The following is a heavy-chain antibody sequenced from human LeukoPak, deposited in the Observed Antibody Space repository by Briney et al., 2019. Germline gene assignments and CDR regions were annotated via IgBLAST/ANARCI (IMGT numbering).Heavy chain of an antibody. CDR2: INHSGST. V-gene: IGHV4-34*01. D-gene: IGHD6-19*01. Sequence: ASETLSLTCAVYGGSFSGYYWSWIRQPPGKGLEWIGEINHSGSTNYNPSLKSRATISVDTSKNQFSLKLSSVTAADTAVYYCARGLAVRNSSGWYYFDYWGQGTLVTVSS. J-gene: IGHJ4*02. CDR1: GGSFSGYY. CDR3: ARGLAVRNSSGWYYFDY.